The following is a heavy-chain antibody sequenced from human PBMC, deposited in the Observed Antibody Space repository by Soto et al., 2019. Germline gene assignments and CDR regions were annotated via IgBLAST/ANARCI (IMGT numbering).Heavy chain of an antibody. Sequence: LEILSLTCTVAGGSGSSYDWSCIRQSTGKGLEWIRYIYYSGSTKYKPSLKSRVTISVDTSKNQYSLKVSSATAADTAVYYCARHSNPNYGLCYFDHWGLRALVPHSS. CDR1: GGSGSSYD. CDR3: ARHSNPNYGLCYFDH. CDR2: IYYSGST. V-gene: IGHV4-59*08. J-gene: IGHJ4*02. D-gene: IGHD4-17*01.